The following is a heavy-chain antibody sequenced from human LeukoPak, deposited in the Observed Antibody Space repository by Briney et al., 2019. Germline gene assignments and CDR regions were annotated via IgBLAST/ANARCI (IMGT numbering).Heavy chain of an antibody. D-gene: IGHD6-13*01. V-gene: IGHV1-2*02. J-gene: IGHJ4*02. CDR3: ARDGLSSSDY. CDR1: GYTFTGYY. CDR2: INPDSDDT. Sequence: ASVKVSCKASGYTFTGYYIHWVRQAPGQGLEWMGWINPDSDDTNYAQKFQGRVTMTRDTSISTAYMELSSLRSDDTAVYYCARDGLSSSDYWGQGTLVTVSS.